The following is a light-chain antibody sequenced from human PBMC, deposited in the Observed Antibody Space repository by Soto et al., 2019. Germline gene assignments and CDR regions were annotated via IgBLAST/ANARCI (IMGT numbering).Light chain of an antibody. CDR2: AAS. V-gene: IGKV1-39*01. CDR3: QQRYSTPPYT. J-gene: IGKJ2*01. CDR1: QYINNY. Sequence: DIQMTQSPSSLSTSVGDRVTITCRASQYINNYLNWYQQKPGKAPNLLIFAASNLQSGVPSRFSGSGSGTDFTLTTISLQPEDFATYYCQQRYSTPPYTFGQGTKVDMK.